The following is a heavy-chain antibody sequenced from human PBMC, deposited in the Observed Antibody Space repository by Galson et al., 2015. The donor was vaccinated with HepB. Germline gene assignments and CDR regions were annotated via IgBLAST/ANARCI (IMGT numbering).Heavy chain of an antibody. CDR3: ARTPGIAVAGYYYYYGMDV. CDR2: IYYSGST. J-gene: IGHJ6*02. V-gene: IGHV4-59*08. Sequence: LSLTCTVSGGSISSYYWSWIRQPPGKGLEWIGYIYYSGSTNYNPSLKSRVTISVDTSKNQFSLKLSSVTAADTAVYYCARTPGIAVAGYYYYYGMDVWGQGTTVTVSS. CDR1: GGSISSYY. D-gene: IGHD6-19*01.